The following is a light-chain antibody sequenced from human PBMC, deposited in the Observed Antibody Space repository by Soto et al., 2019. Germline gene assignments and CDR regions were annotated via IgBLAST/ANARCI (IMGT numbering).Light chain of an antibody. Sequence: QSVLTQPPSASATPGQRVTISCSGRSSNIGSNTVNWYQQLPGTAPKLLIYKSNQRPSGVPDRFSGSKSGTSASLAISGLQSEDEADYYCAAWDDSLNGRVFGGGTKVTVL. CDR2: KSN. CDR1: SSNIGSNT. V-gene: IGLV1-44*01. J-gene: IGLJ3*02. CDR3: AAWDDSLNGRV.